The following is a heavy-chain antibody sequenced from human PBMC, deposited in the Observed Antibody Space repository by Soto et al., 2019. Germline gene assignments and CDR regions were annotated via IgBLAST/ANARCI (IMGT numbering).Heavy chain of an antibody. CDR2: INSDGSST. J-gene: IGHJ5*02. D-gene: IGHD3-22*01. V-gene: IGHV3-74*01. CDR3: ASLGTTYYYDSSGYPWVDP. CDR1: GFTFSSYW. Sequence: GGSLRLSCAASGFTFSSYWMHWVRQAPGKGLVWVSRINSDGSSTSYADSVKGRFAISRDNAKNTLYLQMNSLRAEDTSVYYGASLGTTYYYDSSGYPWVDPWGQGTLVTVSS.